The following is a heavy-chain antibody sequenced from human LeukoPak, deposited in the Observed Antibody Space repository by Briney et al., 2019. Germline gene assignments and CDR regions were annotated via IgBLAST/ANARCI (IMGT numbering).Heavy chain of an antibody. CDR1: GFTFSSYN. CDR3: ARGGNYPYFFDY. Sequence: GGSLRLSCAASGFTFSSYNMSWVRQAPGKGLELVSSISSSGSYIFYADSMKGRFTISRDSARNSLYLQMNSLRAEDTAVYYCARGGNYPYFFDYWGQGTLVTVSS. D-gene: IGHD1-7*01. V-gene: IGHV3-21*01. CDR2: ISSSGSYI. J-gene: IGHJ4*02.